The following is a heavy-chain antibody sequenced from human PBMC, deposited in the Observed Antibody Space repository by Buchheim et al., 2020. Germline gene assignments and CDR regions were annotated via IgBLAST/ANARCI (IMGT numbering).Heavy chain of an antibody. V-gene: IGHV1-69*01. Sequence: QVQLVQSGAEVKKPGASVKVSCKASGYTFTSYDISWVRQAPGQGLEWMGGIIPIFGTANYAQKFQGRVTITADESTSTAYMELSSLRSEDTAVYYCASAGIYYDILTGYYSYYFDYWGQGTL. CDR1: GYTFTSYD. CDR3: ASAGIYYDILTGYYSYYFDY. J-gene: IGHJ4*02. CDR2: IIPIFGTA. D-gene: IGHD3-9*01.